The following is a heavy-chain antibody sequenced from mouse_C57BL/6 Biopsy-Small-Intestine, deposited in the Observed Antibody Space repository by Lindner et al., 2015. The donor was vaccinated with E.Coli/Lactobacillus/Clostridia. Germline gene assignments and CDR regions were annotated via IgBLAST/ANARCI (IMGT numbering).Heavy chain of an antibody. D-gene: IGHD1-1*02. Sequence: VQLQESGAELVRPGTSVKVSCKASGYAFTNYLIEWVKQRPGQGLEWIGVINPGSGGTNNNEKFKGRATLTADKSSSTAYMQLSSLTSEDSAVYFCARLAYGDYFDYWGQGTTLTVSS. V-gene: IGHV1-54*01. CDR2: INPGSGGT. CDR1: GYAFTNYL. CDR3: ARLAYGDYFDY. J-gene: IGHJ2*01.